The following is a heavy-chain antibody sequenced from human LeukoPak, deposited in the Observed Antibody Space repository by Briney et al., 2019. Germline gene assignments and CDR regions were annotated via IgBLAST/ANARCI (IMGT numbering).Heavy chain of an antibody. J-gene: IGHJ3*02. Sequence: GESLRLSCAASEFTFRGYEMNWVRQPPGKGLEWVSYISDSGSTIYYADSVKGRFTISRGNAKNSLYLQMNSVRAEDTALYYCARQSKSGNRRRAFDIWGQGTMVTVSS. D-gene: IGHD5-12*01. CDR1: EFTFRGYE. CDR2: ISDSGSTI. CDR3: ARQSKSGNRRRAFDI. V-gene: IGHV3-48*03.